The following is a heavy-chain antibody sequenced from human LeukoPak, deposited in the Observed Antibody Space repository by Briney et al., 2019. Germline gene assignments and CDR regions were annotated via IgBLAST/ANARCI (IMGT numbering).Heavy chain of an antibody. CDR3: AKDRNDYGDGWFDP. J-gene: IGHJ5*02. CDR1: GFTFSTHA. V-gene: IGHV3-30*18. D-gene: IGHD4/OR15-4a*01. Sequence: QPGRSLRLSCAASGFTFSTHALHWVRQAPGKGLEWVAVISYDGSKKYYADSVKGRFTISRDNSKNTLYVQMNSLRAEDTAVYYCAKDRNDYGDGWFDPWGQGTLVTVSA. CDR2: ISYDGSKK.